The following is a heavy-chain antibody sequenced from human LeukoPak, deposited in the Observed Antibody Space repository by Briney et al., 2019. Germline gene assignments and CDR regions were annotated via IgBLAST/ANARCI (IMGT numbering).Heavy chain of an antibody. V-gene: IGHV1-2*02. CDR2: INPNSGGT. D-gene: IGHD3-16*01. CDR3: ARGKGTGEPYYYYMDV. J-gene: IGHJ6*03. CDR1: GYTFTGYY. Sequence: GASVKVSCKASGYTFTGYYMHWVRQAPGQGLEWMGWINPNSGGTNYAQKFQGRVTMTRDTSISTAYMELSRLRSDDTAVYYCARGKGTGEPYYYYMDVWGKGTTVTVSS.